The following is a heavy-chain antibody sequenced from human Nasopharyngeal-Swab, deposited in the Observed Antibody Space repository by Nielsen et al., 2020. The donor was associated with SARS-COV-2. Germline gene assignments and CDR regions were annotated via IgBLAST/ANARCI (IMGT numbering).Heavy chain of an antibody. CDR1: GGSVSDYH. CDR3: AGHPADFDY. CDR2: MKPSGRT. J-gene: IGHJ4*02. V-gene: IGHV4-34*01. Sequence: LSLTCAVYGGSVSDYHWSWIRQPPGKGLEWVGEMKPSGRTNYNPSLKSRVAISIDTSKNQFFLSLTSVTAADTALYYCAGHPADFDYWGQGTLVTVSS. D-gene: IGHD6-25*01.